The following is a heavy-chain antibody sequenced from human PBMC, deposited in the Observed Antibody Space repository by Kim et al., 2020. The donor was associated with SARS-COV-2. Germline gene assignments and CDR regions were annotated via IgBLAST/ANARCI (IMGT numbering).Heavy chain of an antibody. Sequence: SETLSLTCTVSGGSISSGGYYWSWIRQHPGKGLEWIGYIYYSGSTYYNPSLKSRVTISVDTSKNQFSLKLSSVTAADTAVYYCARDSRGVDSGSYYAAFDIWGQGTMVTVSS. J-gene: IGHJ3*02. CDR1: GGSISSGGYY. CDR2: IYYSGST. V-gene: IGHV4-31*03. CDR3: ARDSRGVDSGSYYAAFDI. D-gene: IGHD1-26*01.